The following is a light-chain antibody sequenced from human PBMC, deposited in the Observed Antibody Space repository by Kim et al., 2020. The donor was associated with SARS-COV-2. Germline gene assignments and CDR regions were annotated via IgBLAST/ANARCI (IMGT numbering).Light chain of an antibody. Sequence: EVVMTQSPVTLSVSPGERATIFCRASQSVSSNLAWFQQKPGQAPTLLIYDASTRATGIPARFSGSGSGTEFTLSISSLQSEDSAIYYCQQYKNWPPWSFGQGTKVDSK. J-gene: IGKJ1*01. CDR1: QSVSSN. CDR3: QQYKNWPPWS. V-gene: IGKV3-15*01. CDR2: DAS.